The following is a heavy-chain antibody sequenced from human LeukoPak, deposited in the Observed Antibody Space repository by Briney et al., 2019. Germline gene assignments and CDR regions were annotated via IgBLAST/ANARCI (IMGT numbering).Heavy chain of an antibody. CDR1: GFRFSDYG. CDR3: ARDHRPEIQYYYMDV. D-gene: IGHD1-14*01. J-gene: IGHJ6*03. V-gene: IGHV3-33*01. Sequence: PGGSPRLSCAASGFRFSDYGMHWVRQALGKGLEWVAALLYDGNTKHYADSVKGRFTISRDISKNTFYLQMNSLTAEDTAVYYCARDHRPEIQYYYMDVWGKGTTVAVSS. CDR2: LLYDGNTK.